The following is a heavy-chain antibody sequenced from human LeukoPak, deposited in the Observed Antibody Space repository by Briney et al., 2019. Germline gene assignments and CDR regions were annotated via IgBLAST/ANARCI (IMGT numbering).Heavy chain of an antibody. CDR1: GYTFTSYD. V-gene: IGHV1-8*01. D-gene: IGHD3-16*02. J-gene: IGHJ4*02. Sequence: GASVKVSCKASGYTFTSYDINWVRQATGQGLEWMGWMNPNSGNTGYAQKFQGRVTMTRNTSISTAYMELSRLRSEDTAVYYCAIMITFGGVIAPYDYWGQGTLVTVSS. CDR3: AIMITFGGVIAPYDY. CDR2: MNPNSGNT.